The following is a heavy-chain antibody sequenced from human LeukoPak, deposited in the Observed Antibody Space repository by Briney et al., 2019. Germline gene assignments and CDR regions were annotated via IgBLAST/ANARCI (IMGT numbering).Heavy chain of an antibody. CDR3: AREMATINYFDY. D-gene: IGHD5-24*01. V-gene: IGHV6-1*01. Sequence: WVRQAPGQGLEWLGRTYYRSKWYNDYAVSVKSRITINPDTSENQFSLQLNSVTPEDTAVYYCAREMATINYFDYWGQGTLVTVSS. CDR2: TYYRSKWYN. J-gene: IGHJ4*02.